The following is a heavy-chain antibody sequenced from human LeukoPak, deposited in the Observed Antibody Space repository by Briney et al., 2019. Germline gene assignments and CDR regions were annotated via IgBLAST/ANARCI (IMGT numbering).Heavy chain of an antibody. CDR2: ISSSSSYI. D-gene: IGHD6-13*01. Sequence: PGGSLRLSCAASGFTFSSYSMNWVRQAPGKGLEWVSSISSSSSYIYYADSVKGRFTISRDNAKNSLYLQMNSLRAEDTAVYYCARVSFPGIAAAGDFDYWGQGTLVTVSS. V-gene: IGHV3-21*01. CDR1: GFTFSSYS. CDR3: ARVSFPGIAAAGDFDY. J-gene: IGHJ4*02.